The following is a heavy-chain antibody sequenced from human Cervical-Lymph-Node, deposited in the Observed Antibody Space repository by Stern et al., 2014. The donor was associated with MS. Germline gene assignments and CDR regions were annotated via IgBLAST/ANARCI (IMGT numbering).Heavy chain of an antibody. Sequence: VQLVESGGGVVQPGRSLRLSCAASGFVFRRYALHWVRQAPGKGLEWVALISYDGRDKYYTDSVKDRFAVTRDNSNNTVDLEMNSLRIEDTAVYYCAKGGSGSYLDWGQGSLVTGSS. CDR1: GFVFRRYA. V-gene: IGHV3-30*09. CDR2: ISYDGRDK. D-gene: IGHD1-26*01. CDR3: AKGGSGSYLD. J-gene: IGHJ4*02.